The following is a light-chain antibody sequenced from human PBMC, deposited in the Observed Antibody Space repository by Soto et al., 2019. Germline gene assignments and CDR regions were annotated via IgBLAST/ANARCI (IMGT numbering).Light chain of an antibody. CDR2: KAS. J-gene: IGKJ5*01. CDR3: QQYDSYPIT. CDR1: QSISSW. Sequence: DIQMTQSPSTLSASVGDRVTITCRASQSISSWLAWYQQKPGKAPKLLIYKASSLQSGVPSRFSGSGSGTEFILTISSLQADDFATYYCQQYDSYPITFGQGTRLEI. V-gene: IGKV1-5*03.